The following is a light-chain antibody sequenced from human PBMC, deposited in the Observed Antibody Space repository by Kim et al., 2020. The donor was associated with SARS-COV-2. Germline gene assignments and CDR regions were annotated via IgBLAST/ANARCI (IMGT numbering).Light chain of an antibody. CDR2: DAF. Sequence: LSPGERATLSCRASQSVGSYLAWYQQKPGQAPRLLIYDAFNRATGVPARFSGSGSGTDFTLTISNLEPEDFAVYYCQQRSKWPLTFGGGTKVDIK. J-gene: IGKJ4*01. V-gene: IGKV3-11*01. CDR1: QSVGSY. CDR3: QQRSKWPLT.